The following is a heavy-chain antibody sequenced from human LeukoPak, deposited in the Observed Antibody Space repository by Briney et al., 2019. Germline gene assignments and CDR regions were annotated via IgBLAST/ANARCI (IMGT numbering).Heavy chain of an antibody. D-gene: IGHD1-26*01. CDR3: ARAQRIVGVTGWFDP. CDR2: MNPNSGNT. Sequence: ASVKVSCKASGYTFTSYDINWVRQATGQGLEWMGWMNPNSGNTGYAQKFQGRVTITRNTSISTAYMELSSLRSEDTAVYYCARAQRIVGVTGWFDPWGQGTLVTVSS. CDR1: GYTFTSYD. V-gene: IGHV1-8*03. J-gene: IGHJ5*02.